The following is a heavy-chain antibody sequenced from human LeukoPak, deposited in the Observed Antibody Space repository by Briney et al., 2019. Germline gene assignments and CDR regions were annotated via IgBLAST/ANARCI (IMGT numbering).Heavy chain of an antibody. CDR3: AKGYCSGGSCGFDY. J-gene: IGHJ4*02. Sequence: GGSLRLSCAASGFTFSSNAMSWVRQAPGKGLEWVSAISAHDGSTYYADSVKGRFTISRDNSKNTLYLQMNSLRAEDTAVYYCAKGYCSGGSCGFDYWGQGTLVTVSS. V-gene: IGHV3-23*01. CDR1: GFTFSSNA. CDR2: ISAHDGST. D-gene: IGHD2-15*01.